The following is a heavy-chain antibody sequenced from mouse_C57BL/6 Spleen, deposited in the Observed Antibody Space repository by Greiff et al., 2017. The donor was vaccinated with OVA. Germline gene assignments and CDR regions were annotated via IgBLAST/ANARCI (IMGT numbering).Heavy chain of an antibody. D-gene: IGHD2-4*01. CDR3: VRQGYDYEKDFDY. Sequence: EVKVEESGGGLVQPTGSLKLSCAASGFSFNTYAMNWVRQAPGKGLEWVARIRSKSNNYATYYADSVKDRFTISRDDSESMLYLQMNNLKTEDTAMYYCVRQGYDYEKDFDYWGQGTTLTVSS. V-gene: IGHV10-1*01. CDR2: IRSKSNNYAT. J-gene: IGHJ2*01. CDR1: GFSFNTYA.